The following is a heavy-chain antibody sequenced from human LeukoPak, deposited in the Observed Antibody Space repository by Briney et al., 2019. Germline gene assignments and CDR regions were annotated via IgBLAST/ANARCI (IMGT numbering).Heavy chain of an antibody. J-gene: IGHJ4*02. V-gene: IGHV3-74*01. CDR1: GFTFSSYW. CDR3: ARDRGFEMGLFDY. Sequence: QPGGSLRLSCAASGFTFSSYWMHWVRQPPGKGLVWVSRIKSDGSTTTYADSVKGRFTVSRDNAKNSLYLQMNSLRAEDTAVYYCARDRGFEMGLFDYWGQGTLVTVSS. CDR2: IKSDGSTT. D-gene: IGHD3-10*01.